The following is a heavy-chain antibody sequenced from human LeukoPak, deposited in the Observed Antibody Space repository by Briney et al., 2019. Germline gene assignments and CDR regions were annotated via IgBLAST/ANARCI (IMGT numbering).Heavy chain of an antibody. CDR3: ARGLLSLGHYYGMDV. V-gene: IGHV4-34*01. CDR1: GGSFSGYY. Sequence: SETLSLTCAVYGGSFSGYYWSWIRQPPGKGLEWIGEINRSGSTNYNPSLKSRVTISVDTSKNQFSLKLSSVTAADTAVYYCARGLLSLGHYYGMDVWGHGTTVTVSS. CDR2: INRSGST. D-gene: IGHD1-26*01. J-gene: IGHJ6*02.